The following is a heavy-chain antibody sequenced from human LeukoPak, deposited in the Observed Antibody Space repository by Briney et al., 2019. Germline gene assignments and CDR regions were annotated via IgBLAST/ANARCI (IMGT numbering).Heavy chain of an antibody. CDR1: GGSFSGYY. CDR2: IYHSGST. V-gene: IGHV4-34*01. CDR3: ARDGPYDSDAFHF. D-gene: IGHD3-22*01. J-gene: IGHJ3*01. Sequence: SETLSLTCAVYGGSFSGYYWSWIRQPPGKGLEWIGSIYHSGSTYYNPSLKSRVTISIDTSKNQFSLQLSSVTAADTAVYFCARDGPYDSDAFHFWGQGTVVAVSS.